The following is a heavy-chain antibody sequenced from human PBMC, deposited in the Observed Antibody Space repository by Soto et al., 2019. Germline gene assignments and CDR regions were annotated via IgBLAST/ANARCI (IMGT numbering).Heavy chain of an antibody. CDR2: IIPILGIA. Sequence: QVQLVQSGAEVKKPGSSVKVSCKASGGTFSSYTISWVRQAPGQGLEWMGRIIPILGIANYAQKFQGRVTITADKSTSTAYMELSSLRSEDTAVYYCASGNGANPPKPSGYWGQGTLVTVSS. D-gene: IGHD2-8*01. J-gene: IGHJ4*02. V-gene: IGHV1-69*02. CDR1: GGTFSSYT. CDR3: ASGNGANPPKPSGY.